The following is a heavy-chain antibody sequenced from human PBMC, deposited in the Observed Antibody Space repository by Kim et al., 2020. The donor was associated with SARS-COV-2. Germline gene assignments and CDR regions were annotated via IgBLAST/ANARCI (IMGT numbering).Heavy chain of an antibody. V-gene: IGHV4-39*07. CDR2: SGST. J-gene: IGHJ4*02. D-gene: IGHD6-19*01. CDR3: ADGWNFDY. Sequence: SGSTDYNPSLKSRVTISVDTYKNQFSLKLSSVTAADTAVYYCADGWNFDYWGQGTLVTVSS.